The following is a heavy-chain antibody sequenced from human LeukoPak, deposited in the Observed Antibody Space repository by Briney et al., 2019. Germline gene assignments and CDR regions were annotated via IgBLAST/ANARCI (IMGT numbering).Heavy chain of an antibody. Sequence: GGSLRLSCAASGFIFNNYAMSWVRQAPGKGLEWVCAISIGGGSTYYADSVKGRFTISRDNSKNTLYLQMNSLRAEDTAVYYCAKDLTTFGGGRGQGTTVTVSS. V-gene: IGHV3-23*01. CDR3: AKDLTTFGGG. CDR1: GFIFNNYA. J-gene: IGHJ6*02. CDR2: ISIGGGST. D-gene: IGHD2-21*01.